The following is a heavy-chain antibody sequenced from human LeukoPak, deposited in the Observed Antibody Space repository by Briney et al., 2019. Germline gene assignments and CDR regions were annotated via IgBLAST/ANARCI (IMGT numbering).Heavy chain of an antibody. Sequence: SETLSLTCTVSGGSFSSYYWTWIRQPAGKGLEWIGHIYTSGSNNYNPSLKSRVTMSVDTSKSQFCLKMSSVTAADTAVYYCARVLGGYGTGSVGDNWFDSWGQGTLVTVSS. CDR2: IYTSGSN. CDR3: ARVLGGYGTGSVGDNWFDS. J-gene: IGHJ5*01. D-gene: IGHD3-10*01. CDR1: GGSFSSYY. V-gene: IGHV4-4*07.